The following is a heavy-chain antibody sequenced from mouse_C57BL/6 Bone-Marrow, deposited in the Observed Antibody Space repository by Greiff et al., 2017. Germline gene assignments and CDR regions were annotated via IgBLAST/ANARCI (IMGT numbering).Heavy chain of an antibody. CDR3: ARSIYYGSSFDY. CDR2: IYPGSGST. V-gene: IGHV1-55*01. Sequence: QVHVKQPGAELVKPGASVKMSCKASGYTFTSYWITWVKQRPGQGLEWIGDIYPGSGSTNYNEKFKSKATLTVDTSSSTAYMQLSSLTSEDSAVYYCARSIYYGSSFDYWGQGTTLTVSS. D-gene: IGHD1-1*01. J-gene: IGHJ2*01. CDR1: GYTFTSYW.